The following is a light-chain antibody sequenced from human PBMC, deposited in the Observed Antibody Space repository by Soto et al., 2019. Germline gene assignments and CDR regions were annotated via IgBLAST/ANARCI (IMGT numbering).Light chain of an antibody. Sequence: EIVMTQSPATLSVSPGERATLSCRASQSVGSNLAWYQQKPGQAPRLLIYGASTRATGIPARFSGSGSGTEFTLPFRSLESEDFAIFFCQQYNNWPPDRTFGQGTKVEIK. J-gene: IGKJ1*01. CDR2: GAS. CDR3: QQYNNWPPDRT. CDR1: QSVGSN. V-gene: IGKV3-15*01.